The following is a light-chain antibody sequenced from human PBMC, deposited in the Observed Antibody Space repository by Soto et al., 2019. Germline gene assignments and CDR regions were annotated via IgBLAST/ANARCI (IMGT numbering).Light chain of an antibody. CDR1: QNVPANF. J-gene: IGKJ2*01. V-gene: IGKV3-20*01. CDR3: QQYGRSQFT. Sequence: DIVLTQSPSTLSLSPGERATLSCRASQNVPANFLAWYQRKPGQAPRLLIYGASNRATDIPSRFNGTGSGTDFTLSINTLEPEDFGMYFCQQYGRSQFTFGQGTKLDIK. CDR2: GAS.